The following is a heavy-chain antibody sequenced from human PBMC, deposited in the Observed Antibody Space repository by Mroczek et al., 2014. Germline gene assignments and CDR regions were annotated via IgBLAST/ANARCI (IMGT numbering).Heavy chain of an antibody. D-gene: IGHD2-2*01. V-gene: IGHV4-59*01. CDR3: ARGVVPAAPDAGY. CDR1: GGSISSYY. J-gene: IGHJ4*02. CDR2: IYYSGST. Sequence: QVQLQQWGPGLVKPSETLSLTCTVSGGSISSYYWSWIRQPPGKGLEWIGYIYYSGSTNYNPSLKSRVTISVDTSKNQFSLKLSSVTAADTAVYYCARGVVPAAPDAGYWGQGTLVTVSS.